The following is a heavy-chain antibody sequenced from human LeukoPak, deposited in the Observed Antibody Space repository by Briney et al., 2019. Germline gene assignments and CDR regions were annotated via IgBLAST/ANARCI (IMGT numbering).Heavy chain of an antibody. CDR3: AGDDFPYYFEY. V-gene: IGHV3-11*04. CDR2: ISGSGIPI. Sequence: GGSLRLSCAASGFPFSDYYMSWIRQAPGKGLEWISHISGSGIPIYYADSVKGRFTVSRDNAKNSLYLQLNSLRAEDTAVYYCAGDDFPYYFEYWGQGALVTVSS. D-gene: IGHD3-3*01. J-gene: IGHJ4*02. CDR1: GFPFSDYY.